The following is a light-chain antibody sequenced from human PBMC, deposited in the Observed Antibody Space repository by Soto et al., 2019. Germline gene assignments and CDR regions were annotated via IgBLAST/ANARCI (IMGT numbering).Light chain of an antibody. Sequence: QSVLTQPPSASGTPVQRVTISCSGSSSNIGSNYVYWYQQLPGTAPKLLIYRNNQRPSGVPDRFSGSKSGTSASLAISGLRSEDEADYYCAAWDDSLSGPGFFGTGTKVTVL. J-gene: IGLJ1*01. CDR1: SSNIGSNY. CDR2: RNN. V-gene: IGLV1-47*01. CDR3: AAWDDSLSGPGF.